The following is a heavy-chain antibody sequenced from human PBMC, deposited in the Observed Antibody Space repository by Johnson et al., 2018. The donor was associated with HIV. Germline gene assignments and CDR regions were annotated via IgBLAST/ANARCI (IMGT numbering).Heavy chain of an antibody. V-gene: IGHV3-7*05. D-gene: IGHD7-27*01. CDR2: IKEDGSEK. CDR3: AKPETGELSDAFDI. Sequence: EVQLVESGGHLVQPGGSLRLSCAASGFTFRSYWMSWVRQAPGKGLEWVANIKEDGSEKYYVDSVKGRFTISRDNAKNSLYLQLNSLRAEDTALYYCAKPETGELSDAFDIWGQGTMVTVSS. CDR1: GFTFRSYW. J-gene: IGHJ3*02.